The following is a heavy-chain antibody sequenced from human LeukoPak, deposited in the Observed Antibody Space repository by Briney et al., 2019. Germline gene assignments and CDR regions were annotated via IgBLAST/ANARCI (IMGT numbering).Heavy chain of an antibody. CDR2: INPNSGGT. D-gene: IGHD5-12*01. CDR1: GYCFTGYY. V-gene: IGHV1-2*02. CDR3: AGLSGYDPYYFDY. Sequence: ASMTLSCTASGYCFTGYYMHWVRQAPGKGLEWMGCINPNSGGTDNAHKFQGRATMTRDTSISTADMERIRLTSDDTAVYYCAGLSGYDPYYFDYWGQGTLVAVSS. J-gene: IGHJ4*02.